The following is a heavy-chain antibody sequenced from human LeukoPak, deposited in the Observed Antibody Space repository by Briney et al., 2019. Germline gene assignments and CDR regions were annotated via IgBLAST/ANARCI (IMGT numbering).Heavy chain of an antibody. V-gene: IGHV4-61*02. Sequence: SETLSLTCTVSGGSISSGSYYWSWIRQPAGKGLEWIGRIYTSGSTNYNPSLKSRVTISVDTSKNQFSLKLGSVTAADTAVYYCARSIAAAVFDYWGQGTLVTVSS. J-gene: IGHJ4*02. CDR3: ARSIAAAVFDY. D-gene: IGHD6-13*01. CDR1: GGSISSGSYY. CDR2: IYTSGST.